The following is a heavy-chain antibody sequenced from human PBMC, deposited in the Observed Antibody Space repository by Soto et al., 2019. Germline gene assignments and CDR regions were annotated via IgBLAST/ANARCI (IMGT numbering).Heavy chain of an antibody. J-gene: IGHJ5*02. V-gene: IGHV1-58*01. D-gene: IGHD3-10*01. CDR1: GFTFTSSA. CDR3: AAGDMVFGQEGVPVWFDP. Sequence: VKVSCKASGFTFTSSAVQWVRQARGQRLEWIGWIVVGSGNTNYAQKFQERVTITRDMSTSTAYMELSSLRSEDTAVYYCAAGDMVFGQEGVPVWFDPWGQGTLVTVS. CDR2: IVVGSGNT.